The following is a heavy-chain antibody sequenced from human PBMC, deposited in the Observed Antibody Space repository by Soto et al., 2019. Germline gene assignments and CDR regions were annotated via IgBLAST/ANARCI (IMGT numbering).Heavy chain of an antibody. J-gene: IGHJ6*02. CDR2: VSAGGDMT. CDR3: ARGDRGGSGSPASYYYSGLDV. D-gene: IGHD3-10*01. Sequence: DVQLLESGGHLVQPGGSLRLSCAASRFTFSSYAMSWVRQAPGKGLEWVSSVSAGGDMTYYSDSVKGRFTISIDNSNNALSLQVNSMRIEDTALYYCARGDRGGSGSPASYYYSGLDVWGQGTTVTVS. CDR1: RFTFSSYA. V-gene: IGHV3-23*01.